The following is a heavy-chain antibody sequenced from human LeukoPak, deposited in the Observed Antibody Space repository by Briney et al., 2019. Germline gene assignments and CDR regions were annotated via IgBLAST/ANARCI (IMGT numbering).Heavy chain of an antibody. CDR2: INHSGST. D-gene: IGHD2-15*01. V-gene: IGHV4-34*01. J-gene: IGHJ6*02. CDR3: ARIALGYCSGGSCYPDYYYGMDV. Sequence: SETLSVTCAVYGGSFSGYYWSWIRQPPGKGLEWIGEINHSGSTNYNPSLKSRVTISVDTSKNQFSLKLSSVTAADTAVYYCARIALGYCSGGSCYPDYYYGMDVWGQGTTVTVSS. CDR1: GGSFSGYY.